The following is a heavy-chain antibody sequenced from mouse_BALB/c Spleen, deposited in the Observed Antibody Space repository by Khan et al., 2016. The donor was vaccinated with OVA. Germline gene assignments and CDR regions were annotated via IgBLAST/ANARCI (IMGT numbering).Heavy chain of an antibody. CDR1: GFSLTSYG. Sequence: VQLQESGPGLVAPSQGLSITCTISGFSLTSYGVHWVRQPPGKGLEWLVVIWSDGSTTYNSALKSRLSITKDNSKSQVFLKMNSLQIDDTAMYYCARHDRYFYAMDYWGQGTSVTVSS. CDR2: IWSDGST. CDR3: ARHDRYFYAMDY. V-gene: IGHV2-6-1*01. J-gene: IGHJ4*01. D-gene: IGHD2-14*01.